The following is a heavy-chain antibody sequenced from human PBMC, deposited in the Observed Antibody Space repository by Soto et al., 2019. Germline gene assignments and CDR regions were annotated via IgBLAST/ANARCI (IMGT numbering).Heavy chain of an antibody. Sequence: QVQLQQWGAGLLKPSETLSLNCAVTGGSLSGYYWSWIRQPPGKGLEWIGEVKDGGHTNYSPSLRGRVTISSDTSNNQFSLRLNSVTAADTVVYYCARGQEGVVATHWDQGSLVTVSS. CDR1: GGSLSGYY. J-gene: IGHJ4*02. CDR3: ARGQEGVVATH. CDR2: VKDGGHT. D-gene: IGHD5-12*01. V-gene: IGHV4-34*01.